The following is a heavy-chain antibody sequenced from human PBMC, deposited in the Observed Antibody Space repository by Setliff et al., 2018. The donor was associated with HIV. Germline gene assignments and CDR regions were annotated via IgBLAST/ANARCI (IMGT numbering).Heavy chain of an antibody. Sequence: PGGSLRLSCAASGFTFNNYAMNWVRQAPGKGLEWVSGLSGSGANTYYADSVKGRFTISRDNSKNTLHLQMNSLRAEDTAVYFCAKPLTQWGVSPYHYAVDVWGQGTTVTVSS. CDR3: AKPLTQWGVSPYHYAVDV. CDR1: GFTFNNYA. J-gene: IGHJ6*02. CDR2: LSGSGANT. D-gene: IGHD1-26*01. V-gene: IGHV3-23*01.